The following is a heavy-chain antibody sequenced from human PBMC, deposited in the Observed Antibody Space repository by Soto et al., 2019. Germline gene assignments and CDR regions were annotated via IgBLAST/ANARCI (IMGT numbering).Heavy chain of an antibody. CDR1: GYNFVVYW. Sequence: PGESLKISCKGSGYNFVVYWIAWVRQMPGKGLELMGIIYPSDSDTRYRPSFQGQVTISADKSISSAYLQWSSLRASDTAMYYCARGGVSTRTFDYWGQGTPVTVSS. J-gene: IGHJ4*02. V-gene: IGHV5-51*01. D-gene: IGHD3-3*01. CDR2: IYPSDSDT. CDR3: ARGGVSTRTFDY.